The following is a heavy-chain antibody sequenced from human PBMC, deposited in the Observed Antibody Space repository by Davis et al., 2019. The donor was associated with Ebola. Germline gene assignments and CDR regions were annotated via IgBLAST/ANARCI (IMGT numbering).Heavy chain of an antibody. CDR2: INPNSGGT. V-gene: IGHV1-2*02. Sequence: ASVKVSCKASGYTFTSYYMHWVRQAPGQGLEWMGWINPNSGGTNYAQKFQGRVTMTRDTSISTAYMELSRVRSDDTAVYYCARDRVYGGNPEYFHHWGQGTLVTVSS. CDR1: GYTFTSYY. J-gene: IGHJ1*01. CDR3: ARDRVYGGNPEYFHH. D-gene: IGHD4-23*01.